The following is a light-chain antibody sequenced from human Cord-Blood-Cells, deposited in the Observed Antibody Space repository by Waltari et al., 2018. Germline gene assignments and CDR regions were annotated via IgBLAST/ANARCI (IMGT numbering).Light chain of an antibody. J-gene: IGLJ3*02. CDR2: GNN. CDR1: SSNLGSNT. CDR3: AAWDDSLNGPV. V-gene: IGLV1-44*01. Sequence: QSVLTQPPSASGTPGQRVTISCFGSSSNLGSNTVNWYQQLPGTAPKLLIYGNNQRPSGVPDRFAGSKSGTLASLAISGLQSEDEADYYWAAWDDSLNGPVFGGGTKLTVL.